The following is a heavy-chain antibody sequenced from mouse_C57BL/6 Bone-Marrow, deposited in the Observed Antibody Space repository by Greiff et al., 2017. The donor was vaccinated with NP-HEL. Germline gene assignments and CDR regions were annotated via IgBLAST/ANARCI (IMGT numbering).Heavy chain of an antibody. J-gene: IGHJ1*03. Sequence: EVQLQESGPVLVKPGASVKMSCKASGYTFTDYYMNWVKQSHGKSLEWIGVINPYNGGTSYNQKFKGKATLTVDKSSSTAYMELNSLTSEDSAVYYCASHWDWYFDVWGTGTTVTVSS. CDR3: ASHWDWYFDV. V-gene: IGHV1-19*01. CDR1: GYTFTDYY. CDR2: INPYNGGT. D-gene: IGHD4-1*01.